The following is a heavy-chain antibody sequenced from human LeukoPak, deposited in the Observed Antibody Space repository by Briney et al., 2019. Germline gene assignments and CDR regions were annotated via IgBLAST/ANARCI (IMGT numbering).Heavy chain of an antibody. CDR3: AREYYYGAGRDYYYYMDV. CDR2: ISYDGRNK. D-gene: IGHD3-10*01. V-gene: IGHV3-30*04. CDR1: GFTFSSYA. Sequence: GRSLRLSCAASGFTFSSYAVHWVRQAPGKGLEWVAVISYDGRNKYYADSVKGRFTISRDNSKNTLYLQMNSLRAEDTAVYYCAREYYYGAGRDYYYYMDVWGKGTTVTVSS. J-gene: IGHJ6*03.